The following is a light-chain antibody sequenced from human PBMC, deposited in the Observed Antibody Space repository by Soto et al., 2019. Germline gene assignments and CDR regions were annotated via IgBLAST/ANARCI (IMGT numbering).Light chain of an antibody. CDR2: EVS. Sequence: QSALTQPASVSGSPGQAITISCTGTSSDVGGYNYVSWYQQHPGKAAKPMIYEVSNRPAGVSDRFSCTKSGNTASLPIPGLQAEDEADYYCSSYTSSSTPVFGAGTKVTVL. J-gene: IGLJ1*01. CDR1: SSDVGGYNY. CDR3: SSYTSSSTPV. V-gene: IGLV2-14*01.